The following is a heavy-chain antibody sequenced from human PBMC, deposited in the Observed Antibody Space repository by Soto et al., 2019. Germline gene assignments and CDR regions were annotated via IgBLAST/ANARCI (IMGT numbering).Heavy chain of an antibody. CDR2: IDPSDSYT. Sequence: EVQLVQSGAEVKKPGESLRISCKGSGYSFLNYWISWVRQMPGKGLEWMGRIDPSDSYTNYSPSFQGHVTISADKSISTAYLQWSSLKASDTAIYYCTRHYGLYDNMDVWGQGTTVTVSS. V-gene: IGHV5-10-1*01. J-gene: IGHJ6*02. D-gene: IGHD4-17*01. CDR3: TRHYGLYDNMDV. CDR1: GYSFLNYW.